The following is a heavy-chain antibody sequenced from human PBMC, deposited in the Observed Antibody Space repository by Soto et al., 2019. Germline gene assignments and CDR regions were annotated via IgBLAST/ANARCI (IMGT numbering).Heavy chain of an antibody. CDR3: SATGGY. CDR2: IRQDGGQM. Sequence: EVQLEHSGGGLVQPGGSLRLSCVASRISFIGYWMSWVRQAPGRGLEWVATIRQDGGQMYYVDSVKGRFTISRDRAKSSLYLQLSSRPVEDPALYYCSATGGYWGQGMLVTVSS. D-gene: IGHD2-8*02. J-gene: IGHJ4*02. CDR1: RISFIGYW. V-gene: IGHV3-7*05.